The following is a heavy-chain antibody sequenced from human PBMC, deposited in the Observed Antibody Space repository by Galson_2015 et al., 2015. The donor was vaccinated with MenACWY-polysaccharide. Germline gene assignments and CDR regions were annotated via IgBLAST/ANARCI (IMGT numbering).Heavy chain of an antibody. CDR2: ISYDGSNK. V-gene: IGHV3-30*18. CDR1: GFIFSDYA. D-gene: IGHD3-10*01. Sequence: SLRLSCAVSGFIFSDYAIHWVRQAPGKGLEWLAVISYDGSNKYYLESVKCRFTISRDNSKDMGYLHMNSLRGEDTAVYFCAKDRPLRGLSVFYYGMDVWGRGTTVIVSS. CDR3: AKDRPLRGLSVFYYGMDV. J-gene: IGHJ6*02.